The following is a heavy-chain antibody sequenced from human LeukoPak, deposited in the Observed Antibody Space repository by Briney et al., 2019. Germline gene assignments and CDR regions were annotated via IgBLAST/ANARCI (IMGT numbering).Heavy chain of an antibody. CDR2: IYHSGST. Sequence: SGTLSLTCAVSGGSISSSNWWSWVRQPPGKGLAWIGEIYHSGSTNYNPSLESRVTISVDKSKNQFSLKLSSVTAADTAVYYCARRGYSYGFFFDYWGQGTLVTVSS. CDR3: ARRGYSYGFFFDY. D-gene: IGHD5-18*01. V-gene: IGHV4-4*02. J-gene: IGHJ4*02. CDR1: GGSISSSNW.